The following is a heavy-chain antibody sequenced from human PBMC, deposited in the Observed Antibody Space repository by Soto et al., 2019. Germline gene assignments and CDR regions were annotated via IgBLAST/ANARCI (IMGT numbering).Heavy chain of an antibody. V-gene: IGHV1-2*04. Sequence: QVQLVQSGAEVKKPGASVKVSCKASGYTFTGYYMHWVRQAPGQGLEWMGWINPNSGGTNYAQKFQGWVTMTRDTSISPASMELSRLRSDDTAVYSCASDRGYCSSTSCYDWFGPWGHGTRVTVAS. CDR3: ASDRGYCSSTSCYDWFGP. CDR1: GYTFTGYY. CDR2: INPNSGGT. D-gene: IGHD2-2*01. J-gene: IGHJ5*02.